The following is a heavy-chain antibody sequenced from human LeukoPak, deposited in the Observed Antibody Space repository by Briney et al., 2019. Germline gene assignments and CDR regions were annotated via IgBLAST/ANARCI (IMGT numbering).Heavy chain of an antibody. CDR2: IYYSGST. D-gene: IGHD5-12*01. V-gene: IGHV4-59*08. CDR1: GGSISSYY. Sequence: SETLSLTCTVSGGSISSYYWSWIRQPPGKGLEWIGYIYYSGSTNYNPSLKSRVTISVDTSKNQFSLKLSSVTAADTAVYYCASAIVAVYITFNVWGQGTMVTVSS. J-gene: IGHJ3*01. CDR3: ASAIVAVYITFNV.